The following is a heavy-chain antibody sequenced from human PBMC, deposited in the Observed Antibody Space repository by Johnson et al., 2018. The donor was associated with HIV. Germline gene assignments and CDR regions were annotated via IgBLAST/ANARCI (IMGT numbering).Heavy chain of an antibody. CDR2: ISYDGSNK. CDR3: ARVAALYDAFDI. Sequence: QEKLVESGGVVVQPGGSLRFSCAASGFSFDDDAMHWVRQPPGKGLEWVAVISYDGSNKYYADSVKGRFTISRDNAKNSLYLQMNSLRAEDTAVYYCARVAALYDAFDIWGQGTMVTVSS. D-gene: IGHD2-15*01. J-gene: IGHJ3*02. CDR1: GFSFDDDA. V-gene: IGHV3-30*04.